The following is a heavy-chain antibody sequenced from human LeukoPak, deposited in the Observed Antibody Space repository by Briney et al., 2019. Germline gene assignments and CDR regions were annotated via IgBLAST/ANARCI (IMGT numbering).Heavy chain of an antibody. CDR2: IYYSGST. V-gene: IGHV4-39*01. CDR1: GGSISSSSYY. Sequence: SETLSLTCTVSGGSISSSSYYWGWIRQPPGKGLEWIGSIYYSGSTYYNPSLKSRVTISVDTSKNQFSLKLSSVTAADTAVYYCARQLVVVAANYYYYYMDVWGKGTTVTVSS. D-gene: IGHD2-15*01. J-gene: IGHJ6*03. CDR3: ARQLVVVAANYYYYYMDV.